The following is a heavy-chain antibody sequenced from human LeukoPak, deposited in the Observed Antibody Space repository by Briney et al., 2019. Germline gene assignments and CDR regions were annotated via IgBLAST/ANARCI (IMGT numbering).Heavy chain of an antibody. CDR3: ARGEDIVLMVYASSLDI. Sequence: GGSLRLSCAASGFTFSTYAMHWVRQAPGKGLEWVAVISYDGSNKYYANSVKGRFTISRDNSKNTLYLQMNSLRAEDTAVYYCARGEDIVLMVYASSLDIWGQGTMVTVSS. CDR2: ISYDGSNK. CDR1: GFTFSTYA. J-gene: IGHJ3*02. D-gene: IGHD2-8*01. V-gene: IGHV3-30-3*01.